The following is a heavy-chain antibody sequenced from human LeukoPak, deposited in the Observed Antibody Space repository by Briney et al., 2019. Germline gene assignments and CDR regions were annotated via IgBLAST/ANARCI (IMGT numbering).Heavy chain of an antibody. D-gene: IGHD5-18*01. J-gene: IGHJ4*02. CDR1: GGSISSSNW. CDR2: IYHSGST. CDR3: ARHRAEYSYPPMWSDY. Sequence: KPSETLSLTCAVSGGSISSSNWWSWVRQPPGKGLEWIGEIYHSGSTNYNPSLKSRVTISVDTSKNQFSLKLSSVTAADTAVYYCARHRAEYSYPPMWSDYWGQGTLVTVSS. V-gene: IGHV4-4*02.